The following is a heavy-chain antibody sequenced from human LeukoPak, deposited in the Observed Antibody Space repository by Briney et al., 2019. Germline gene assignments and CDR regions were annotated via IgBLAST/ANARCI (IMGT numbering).Heavy chain of an antibody. Sequence: GGSLSLSRPASGFTFSEYWMTWVRQAPGKWPEWVANIKQDGSQRYYVDSVRGRFTISRDNAKNSLFLQMNGLRAEDTAVYYCARRGGSSSRRSPIDYWGQGPLVTVSS. V-gene: IGHV3-7*01. CDR1: GFTFSEYW. CDR2: IKQDGSQR. J-gene: IGHJ4*02. CDR3: ARRGGSSSRRSPIDY. D-gene: IGHD6-6*01.